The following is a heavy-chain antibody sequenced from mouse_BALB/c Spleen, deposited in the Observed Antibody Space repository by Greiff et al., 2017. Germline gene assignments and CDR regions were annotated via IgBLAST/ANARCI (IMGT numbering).Heavy chain of an antibody. CDR1: GYTFSSYW. J-gene: IGHJ4*01. Sequence: QVQLKESGAELMKPGASVKISCKATGYTFSSYWIEWVKQRPGHGLEWIGEILPGSGSTNYNEKFKGKATFTADTSSNTAYMQLSSLTSEDSAVYYCARGGYPFYYAMDYWGQGTSVTVSS. CDR3: ARGGYPFYYAMDY. V-gene: IGHV1-9*01. CDR2: ILPGSGST. D-gene: IGHD2-2*01.